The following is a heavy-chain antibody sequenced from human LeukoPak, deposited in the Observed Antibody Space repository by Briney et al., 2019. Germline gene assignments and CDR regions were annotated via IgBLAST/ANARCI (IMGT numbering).Heavy chain of an antibody. Sequence: GGSQRLPCRACGLPLNTLDMHCLRQAPGEGLEWVAVISYEGSNKFYVDSVKRRFTISRDNSENTLYLQMNRLRGEDIAVYYCARGGYYAMDVWGQGTTVTVSS. CDR3: ARGGYYAMDV. CDR2: ISYEGSNK. CDR1: GLPLNTLD. V-gene: IGHV3-30*03. J-gene: IGHJ6*02.